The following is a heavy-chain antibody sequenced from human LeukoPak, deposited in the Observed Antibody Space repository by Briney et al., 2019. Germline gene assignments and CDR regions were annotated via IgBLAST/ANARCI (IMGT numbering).Heavy chain of an antibody. J-gene: IGHJ4*02. V-gene: IGHV1-8*01. CDR1: GYTFANFD. CDR3: ARAPMGAAALY. D-gene: IGHD6-13*01. Sequence: ASVKVSCKASGYTFANFDINWVRQAPGQGLEWMGWMNPVSGNAGSAQKFQGRVTLTRDTSISTAYMELSSLRSDDTAFYYCARAPMGAAALYWGQGTLVTVSS. CDR2: MNPVSGNA.